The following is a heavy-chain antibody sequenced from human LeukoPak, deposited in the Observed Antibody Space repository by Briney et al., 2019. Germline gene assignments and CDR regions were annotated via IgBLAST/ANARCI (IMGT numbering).Heavy chain of an antibody. D-gene: IGHD4-17*01. CDR2: IVVGSGNT. J-gene: IGHJ4*02. Sequence: SVKVSCKASGFTFTSSAVQWVRQARGQRLEWIGWIVVGSGNTNYAQKFQGRVTITADESTSTAYMELSSLRSEDTAVYYRARGYGDYEFDYWGQGTLVTVSS. CDR1: GFTFTSSA. V-gene: IGHV1-58*01. CDR3: ARGYGDYEFDY.